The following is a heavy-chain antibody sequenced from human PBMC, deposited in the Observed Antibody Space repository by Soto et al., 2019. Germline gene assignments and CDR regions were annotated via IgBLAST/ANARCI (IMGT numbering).Heavy chain of an antibody. CDR2: ISYDGSNK. V-gene: IGHV3-30*18. D-gene: IGHD1-1*01. Sequence: QVQLVESGGGVVQPGRSLRLSCAASGFTFSSYGVHWVLQAPGKGLEWVAVISYDGSNKYYADSVNGRVTISRDNSKNTLDLQRNSLRAEDRAVYYGAKGGRCTTGTTLGDYWGQGTLVTVSS. CDR3: AKGGRCTTGTTLGDY. CDR1: GFTFSSYG. J-gene: IGHJ4*02.